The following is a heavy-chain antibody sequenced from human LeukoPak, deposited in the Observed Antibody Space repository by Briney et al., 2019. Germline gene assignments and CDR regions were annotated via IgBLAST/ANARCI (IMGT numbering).Heavy chain of an antibody. CDR3: TTIRGFCSGRSCLGY. CDR1: GFIFSNAW. V-gene: IGHV3-15*01. J-gene: IGHJ4*02. D-gene: IGHD2-15*01. CDR2: IKSKTDGGTT. Sequence: PGGSLRLSCAASGFIFSNAWMSWVRQAPGKGLEWVGRIKSKTDGGTTDYAAPVKGRFTISRDDSKNTLYLQMNSLKSEDTAVYYCTTIRGFCSGRSCLGYWGQGTLVTVSS.